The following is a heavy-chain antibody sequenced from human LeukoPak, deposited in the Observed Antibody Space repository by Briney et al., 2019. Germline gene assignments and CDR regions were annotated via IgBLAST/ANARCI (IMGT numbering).Heavy chain of an antibody. Sequence: GGSLRLSCAVSGFTFSSYEMNWVRQAPGKGLEWGSYISSSGSTIYYADSVKGRFTISRDNAKNSLYLQMNSLRAEDTAVYYCARLRSLDCSGVSCYTGYMDVWGKGTTVTVSS. D-gene: IGHD2-15*01. J-gene: IGHJ6*03. CDR1: GFTFSSYE. CDR3: ARLRSLDCSGVSCYTGYMDV. CDR2: ISSSGSTI. V-gene: IGHV3-48*03.